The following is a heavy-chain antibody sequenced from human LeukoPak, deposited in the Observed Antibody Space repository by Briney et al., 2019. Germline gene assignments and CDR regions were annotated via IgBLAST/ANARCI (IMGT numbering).Heavy chain of an antibody. CDR2: INSEGSST. V-gene: IGHV3-74*01. CDR3: ARWDYSAAARRSGDYSMDV. CDR1: GFTFSSYW. Sequence: GGSLRLSCEVTGFTFSSYWMHWVRQAPGKGLVWVSRINSEGSSTSYADSVKGRFTISRDNPKNTVYLEMNSLRVEDTAVYYCARWDYSAAARRSGDYSMDVWGQGTTVTVSS. J-gene: IGHJ6*02. D-gene: IGHD3-3*01.